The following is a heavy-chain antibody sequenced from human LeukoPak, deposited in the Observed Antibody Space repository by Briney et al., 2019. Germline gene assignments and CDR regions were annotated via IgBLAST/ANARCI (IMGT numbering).Heavy chain of an antibody. Sequence: GGSLRLSCAASGFTVSSSYMSWARQAPGKGLEWVSVIYSGGSGSTYYADSVKGRFTISRDNSKNTLNLQMNSLRAEDTAVYYCAHRKATSWAHDYWGQGTLVTVSS. CDR2: IYSGGSGST. D-gene: IGHD2-2*01. J-gene: IGHJ4*02. CDR3: AHRKATSWAHDY. CDR1: GFTVSSSY. V-gene: IGHV3-53*01.